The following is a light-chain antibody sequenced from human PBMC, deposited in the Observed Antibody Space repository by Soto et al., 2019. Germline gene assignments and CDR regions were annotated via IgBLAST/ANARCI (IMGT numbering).Light chain of an antibody. CDR3: QQSYSTLIT. CDR2: AAS. V-gene: IGKV1-39*01. J-gene: IGKJ5*01. CDR1: QGISSY. Sequence: IQMTQSPSSLSASVGDRVTITCRASQGISSYLNWYQQKPGKAPRLLIYAASSLHSGVPSRFSGSGSGTAFTLTISSLQPEDFATYYCQQSYSTLITFAQGTRLEIK.